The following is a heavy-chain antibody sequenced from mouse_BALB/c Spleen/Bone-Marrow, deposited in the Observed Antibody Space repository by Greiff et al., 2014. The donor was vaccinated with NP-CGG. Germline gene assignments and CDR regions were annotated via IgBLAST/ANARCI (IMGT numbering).Heavy chain of an antibody. CDR2: ICGDGST. V-gene: IGHV2-3*01. Sequence: QVQLKDSGPGLVAPSQTLSITCTVSGFSFTSYGVSWVRQPPGKGLEWLGVICGDGSTTYHSALISKLSVSKDNSKSQIFLKLNSLQTDDAATYYCAKASGAPFDYWGQGTTLTVSS. D-gene: IGHD6-1*01. CDR1: GFSFTSYG. J-gene: IGHJ2*01. CDR3: AKASGAPFDY.